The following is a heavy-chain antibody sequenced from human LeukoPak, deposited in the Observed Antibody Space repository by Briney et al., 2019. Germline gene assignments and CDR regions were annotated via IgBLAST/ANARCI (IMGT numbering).Heavy chain of an antibody. Sequence: PGGSLRLSCAASGFTFSIYSMNWVRQAPGKGLEWVSYISTSSSTIYYADSVKGRFTISRDNAKNSLYLQMNSLRAEDTAVYYCARDRGGPSIAVAGGTFDYWGQGTLVTVSS. V-gene: IGHV3-48*04. D-gene: IGHD6-19*01. CDR2: ISTSSSTI. J-gene: IGHJ4*02. CDR1: GFTFSIYS. CDR3: ARDRGGPSIAVAGGTFDY.